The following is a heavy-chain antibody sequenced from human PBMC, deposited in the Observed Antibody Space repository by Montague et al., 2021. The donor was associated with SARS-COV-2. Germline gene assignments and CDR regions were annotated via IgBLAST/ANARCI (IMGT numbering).Heavy chain of an antibody. Sequence: SETLSLTCAVSGGSISSDNWWSWVRQSPGKGLEWIGEIFHSGSTNYNPXXKSRVTMSVDKSKNDFSLKLSPVTAADTALYYCARQGGPAGKHWFDPWGQGTLVTVSS. J-gene: IGHJ5*02. V-gene: IGHV4-4*02. CDR2: IFHSGST. CDR1: GGSISSDNW. D-gene: IGHD2-2*01. CDR3: ARQGGPAGKHWFDP.